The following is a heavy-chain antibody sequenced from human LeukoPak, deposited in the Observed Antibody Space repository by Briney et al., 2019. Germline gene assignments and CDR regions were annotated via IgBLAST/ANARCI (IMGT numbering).Heavy chain of an antibody. J-gene: IGHJ4*02. CDR2: KKYDGTNK. D-gene: IGHD3-10*01. CDR1: GLTFSNCD. CDR3: ARGGHYNSGSYWHFDY. V-gene: IGHV3-30*02. Sequence: PGGSLKLSCAASGLTFSNCDMHWLRQAPGKGLDWVAFKKYDGTNKYCADSVKGRFTISRDNSKNTLYLQMNSLRPEDTAVYYCARGGHYNSGSYWHFDYWGQGSLVTV.